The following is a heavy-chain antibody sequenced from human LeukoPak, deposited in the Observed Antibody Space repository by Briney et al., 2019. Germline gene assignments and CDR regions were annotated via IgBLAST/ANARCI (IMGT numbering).Heavy chain of an antibody. D-gene: IGHD3-10*01. Sequence: GGTLRLSCAASGFTFSSYGMSWVRQAPGKGLEWVSGISPSGDITYYADSVKGRFTISRDNSKNTLYLEVISLTAEDTAVYYCAKDDAWLRFGEWSQGTLVTVSS. J-gene: IGHJ4*02. CDR2: ISPSGDIT. CDR3: AKDDAWLRFGE. V-gene: IGHV3-23*01. CDR1: GFTFSSYG.